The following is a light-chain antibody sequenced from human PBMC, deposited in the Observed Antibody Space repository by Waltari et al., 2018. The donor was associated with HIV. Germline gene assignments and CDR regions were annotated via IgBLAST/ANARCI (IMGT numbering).Light chain of an antibody. Sequence: IVLTKFPDPLLVLLDEGATFNCRSSENFLYNSNNKNYLAWYQQKPGQPPKLLIYEASNRESGVPDRFSGSGSGTDFSLTISSLQAEDVAVYYCQQYDTTPFTFGPGTKAEIK. CDR3: QQYDTTPFT. V-gene: IGKV4-1*01. J-gene: IGKJ3*01. CDR1: ENFLYNSNNKNY. CDR2: EAS.